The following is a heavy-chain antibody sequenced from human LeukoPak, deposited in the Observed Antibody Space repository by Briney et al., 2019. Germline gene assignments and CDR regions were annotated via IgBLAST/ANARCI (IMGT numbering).Heavy chain of an antibody. J-gene: IGHJ4*02. CDR2: IYYSGST. CDR1: GGSIISSSYY. Sequence: SETLSLTCTVSGGSIISSSYYWSWIRQPPGKGLEWIGSIYYSGSTYYNPSLKSRVTISVDTSKNQFSLKLSSVTAADTAVYYCARLGRGGWDIDYWGQGTLVTVSS. CDR3: ARLGRGGWDIDY. D-gene: IGHD6-19*01. V-gene: IGHV4-39*01.